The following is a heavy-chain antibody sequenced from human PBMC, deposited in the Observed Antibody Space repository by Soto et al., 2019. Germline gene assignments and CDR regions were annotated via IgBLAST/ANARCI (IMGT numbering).Heavy chain of an antibody. CDR3: AREGAMSTQASFDY. CDR2: FSAYNGNT. Sequence: QVQLLQSGAEVKKPGASVKVSCKASGYTFTSYGISWVRQAPGQGLEWMGWFSAYNGNTNYAQKLQGRVTMTTDTSTSPAYMELRSRRSDDTAVYYCAREGAMSTQASFDYWGQGTLVTVSS. J-gene: IGHJ4*02. V-gene: IGHV1-18*01. CDR1: GYTFTSYG.